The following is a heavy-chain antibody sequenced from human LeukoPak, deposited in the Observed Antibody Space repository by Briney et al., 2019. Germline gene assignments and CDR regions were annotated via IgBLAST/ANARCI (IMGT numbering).Heavy chain of an antibody. V-gene: IGHV4-4*07. CDR2: IYTSGST. CDR3: ARDGCSSTSCYWWYFDL. D-gene: IGHD2-2*01. Sequence: PSVTLSLTCTVSGGSISSYYWSWIRQPAGTGLEWIGHIYTSGSTNYKPSLKRRVTMSVDTSKNQFSLKLSSVTAADTAVYYWARDGCSSTSCYWWYFDLWGRGTLVTVSS. CDR1: GGSISSYY. J-gene: IGHJ2*01.